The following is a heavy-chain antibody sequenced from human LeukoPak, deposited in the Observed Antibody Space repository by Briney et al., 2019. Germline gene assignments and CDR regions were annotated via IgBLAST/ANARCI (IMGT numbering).Heavy chain of an antibody. CDR1: GFTFSIYS. V-gene: IGHV3-21*01. Sequence: GGSLRLSCAASGFTFSIYSMTWVRQAPGKGLEWVSSISSSSSYIYYADSVKGRFTISRDNAKNSLYLQMNSLRAEDTAVYYCARREARARKGSPNFDYWGQGTLVTVSS. J-gene: IGHJ4*02. CDR3: ARREARARKGSPNFDY. CDR2: ISSSSSYI.